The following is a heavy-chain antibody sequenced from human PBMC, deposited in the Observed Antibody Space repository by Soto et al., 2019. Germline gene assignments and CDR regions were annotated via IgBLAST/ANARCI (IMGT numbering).Heavy chain of an antibody. J-gene: IGHJ6*02. Sequence: PGESLKISCKGSGYSFTSYWIGWVRQMPGKGLEWMGIVYPGDSNTRYSPSFQGQVTISADKSISTAYLQWSSLKASDTAMYYCARVIVAAAGYYYYYYGMDVWGQGTTVTVS. CDR2: VYPGDSNT. D-gene: IGHD6-13*01. CDR3: ARVIVAAAGYYYYYYGMDV. CDR1: GYSFTSYW. V-gene: IGHV5-51*01.